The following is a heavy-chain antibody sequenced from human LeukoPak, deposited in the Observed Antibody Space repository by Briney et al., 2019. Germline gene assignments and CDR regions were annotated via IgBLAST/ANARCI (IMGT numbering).Heavy chain of an antibody. J-gene: IGHJ4*02. CDR3: AKDSEVGNREPEGY. CDR2: IRYDGSDK. CDR1: GFTFSSYS. V-gene: IGHV3-30*02. D-gene: IGHD1-26*01. Sequence: GGSLRLSCAASGFTFSSYSMNWVRQAPGKGLEWVAFIRYDGSDKYYADSVKGRFTISRDNSKNTLYLQMNSLRAEDTAVYYCAKDSEVGNREPEGYWGQGTLVTVSS.